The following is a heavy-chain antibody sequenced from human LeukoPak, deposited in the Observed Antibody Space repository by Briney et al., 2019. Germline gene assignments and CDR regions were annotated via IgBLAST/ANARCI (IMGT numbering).Heavy chain of an antibody. D-gene: IGHD1-14*01. J-gene: IGHJ4*02. CDR2: INHSGST. CDR3: ARERTRNRAILYFDY. Sequence: SETLSLTCAVYGGSFSGYYWSWIRQPPGKGLEWIGEINHSGSTNYNPSLKSRVTISVDTSKNQFSLKLSSVTAADTAVYYCARERTRNRAILYFDYWGQGTLVTVSS. CDR1: GGSFSGYY. V-gene: IGHV4-34*01.